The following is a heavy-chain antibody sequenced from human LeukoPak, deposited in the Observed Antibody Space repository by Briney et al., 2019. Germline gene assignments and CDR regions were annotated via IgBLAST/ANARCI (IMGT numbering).Heavy chain of an antibody. J-gene: IGHJ3*02. V-gene: IGHV3-48*01. Sequence: RSLRLSCAASGFTFSSYSMNWVRQAPGKGLEWVSYISSSSSTIYYADSVKGRFTISRDNAKNSLYLQMNSLRAEDTAVYYCARVWSTLTGDAFDIWGQGTMVTVSS. CDR1: GFTFSSYS. CDR2: ISSSSSTI. D-gene: IGHD2-2*01. CDR3: ARVWSTLTGDAFDI.